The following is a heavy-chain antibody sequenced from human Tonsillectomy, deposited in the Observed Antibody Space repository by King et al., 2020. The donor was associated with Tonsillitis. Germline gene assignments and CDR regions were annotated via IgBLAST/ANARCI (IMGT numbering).Heavy chain of an antibody. Sequence: VQLVESGGGLVQPGGSLRLSCAASGFTFSSYSMNWVRQAPGKGLEWVSYISSSSSAIYYAESMKGRFTISRDNAKNSLYLQMNSLRDEDTAVYYCAIDCSTTSCSAWHAFDIWGQGTMVTVSS. CDR2: ISSSSSAI. D-gene: IGHD2-2*01. V-gene: IGHV3-48*02. J-gene: IGHJ3*02. CDR1: GFTFSSYS. CDR3: AIDCSTTSCSAWHAFDI.